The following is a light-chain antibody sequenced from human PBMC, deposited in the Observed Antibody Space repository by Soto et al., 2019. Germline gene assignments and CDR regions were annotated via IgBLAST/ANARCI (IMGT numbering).Light chain of an antibody. CDR3: LQHNSYPRT. Sequence: DIQMTQSPSSLSTSVGDRVTITCRASQGIRSDLGWYQQRPGKAPKRLIYAASSLQSGVPSRFSGSGSGTEFTLTISSLQPEDFATYYCLQHNSYPRTFGQGTKVDIK. CDR1: QGIRSD. CDR2: AAS. V-gene: IGKV1-17*01. J-gene: IGKJ1*01.